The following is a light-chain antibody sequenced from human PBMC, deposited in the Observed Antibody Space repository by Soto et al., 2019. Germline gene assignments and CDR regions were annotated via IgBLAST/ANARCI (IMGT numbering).Light chain of an antibody. CDR1: QGISSY. CDR3: QQYYSYPRT. V-gene: IGKV1-8*01. CDR2: AAS. J-gene: IGKJ4*01. Sequence: AIRMTQSPSSFSASAGDRVTITCLASQGISSYLAWYQQKPGKAPKLLIYAASTLQSGAPSRFSGSGSWTDFTLTISCLQSEDFATYYWQQYYSYPRTFGGGTKVEIK.